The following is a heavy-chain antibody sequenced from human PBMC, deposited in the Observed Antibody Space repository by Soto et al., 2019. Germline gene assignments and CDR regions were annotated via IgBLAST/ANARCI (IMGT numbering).Heavy chain of an antibody. V-gene: IGHV3-49*03. CDR2: IRSKAYGGTT. CDR3: TRQLWLHYYYYYGMDV. J-gene: IGHJ6*02. Sequence: GGSLRLSCTASGFTFGDYAMSWFRQAPGKGLEWVGFIRSKAYGGTTEYAASVKGRFTISRDDSKSIAYLQMNSLKTEDTAVYYCTRQLWLHYYYYYGMDVWGQGTTVTVSS. D-gene: IGHD5-18*01. CDR1: GFTFGDYA.